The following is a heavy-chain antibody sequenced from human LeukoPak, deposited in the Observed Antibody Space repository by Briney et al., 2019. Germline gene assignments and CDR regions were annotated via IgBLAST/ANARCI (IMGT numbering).Heavy chain of an antibody. CDR3: ARNCSGGSCYWWYFDY. Sequence: GAPVKVSCKASGYSFTNYVISWVRQAPGQGLEWMGWISAYNGNTNYAQKLQGRVTMTTDTSTSTAYMELRSLRSDDTAVYYCARNCSGGSCYWWYFDYWGQGTLVTVSS. D-gene: IGHD2-15*01. CDR2: ISAYNGNT. J-gene: IGHJ4*02. V-gene: IGHV1-18*01. CDR1: GYSFTNYV.